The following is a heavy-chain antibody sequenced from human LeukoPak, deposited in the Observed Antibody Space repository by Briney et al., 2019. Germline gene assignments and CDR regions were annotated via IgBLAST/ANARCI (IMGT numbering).Heavy chain of an antibody. CDR1: GFTFSSYA. D-gene: IGHD3-22*01. J-gene: IGHJ4*02. CDR3: AKKGYYDSSDYPAEFDY. V-gene: IGHV3-23*01. Sequence: GGSLRLSCAASGFTFSSYAMSWVRQAPGKGLEWVSAISGSGGSTYYADSVKGRFTISRDNSKNTLYLQMNSLRAEDTAVYYCAKKGYYDSSDYPAEFDYWGQGTLVTVSS. CDR2: ISGSGGST.